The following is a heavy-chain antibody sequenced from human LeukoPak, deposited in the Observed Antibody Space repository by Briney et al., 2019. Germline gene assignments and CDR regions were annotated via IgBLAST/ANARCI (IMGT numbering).Heavy chain of an antibody. V-gene: IGHV3-23*01. CDR1: GFTFSSYA. CDR3: AKDITLLWYYYGMDV. J-gene: IGHJ6*02. D-gene: IGHD2-2*01. Sequence: PGGSLRLSCAASGFTFSSYAMSWVRQAPGKGLEWVSAISGSGGSTYYADSVKGRFTISRDNSKNTLYLQMNSLRAEDTAVYYCAKDITLLWYYYGMDVWGQGTTVTVSS. CDR2: ISGSGGST.